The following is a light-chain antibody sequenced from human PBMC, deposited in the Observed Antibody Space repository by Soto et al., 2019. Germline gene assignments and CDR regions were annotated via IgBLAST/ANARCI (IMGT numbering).Light chain of an antibody. CDR2: RNN. Sequence: QSVLIQPPSASGTPGQRVTISCSGSSSNIGSNTINWYQHLPGTAPKLLIYRNNQRPSGVPDRFSGSKSGTSASLAISGLQSEDEGNYYCAAWDDSLSAVVFGGGTKLTVL. V-gene: IGLV1-44*01. CDR1: SSNIGSNT. J-gene: IGLJ3*02. CDR3: AAWDDSLSAVV.